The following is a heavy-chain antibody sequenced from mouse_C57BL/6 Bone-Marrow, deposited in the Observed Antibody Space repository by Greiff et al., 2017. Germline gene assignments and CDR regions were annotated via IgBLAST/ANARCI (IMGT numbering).Heavy chain of an antibody. Sequence: GGGLVQPKGSLKLSCAASGFTFNTYAMHWVRQAPGKGLEWVARIRSKSSNYATYYADSVNDRFTISRDDSQRLLYLQMNNLKAEDTAMYYGVRSREVVADWYFDVWGTGTTVTVSS. CDR2: IRSKSSNYAT. V-gene: IGHV10-3*01. J-gene: IGHJ1*03. D-gene: IGHD1-1*01. CDR1: GFTFNTYA. CDR3: VRSREVVADWYFDV.